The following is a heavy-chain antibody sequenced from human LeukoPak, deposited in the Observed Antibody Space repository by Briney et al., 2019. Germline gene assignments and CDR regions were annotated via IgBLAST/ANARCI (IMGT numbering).Heavy chain of an antibody. CDR2: INPRGGST. CDR3: ATDLNSSGIDY. J-gene: IGHJ4*02. Sequence: ASVKVSCKASGYTFTSYYMRWVRQAPGQGLEWMGIINPRGGSTTYAQKFQGRVTMTRDTSTSTVYMELSSLRSEDTAVYYCATDLNSSGIDYWGPGTLVIVSS. D-gene: IGHD3-10*01. CDR1: GYTFTSYY. V-gene: IGHV1-46*01.